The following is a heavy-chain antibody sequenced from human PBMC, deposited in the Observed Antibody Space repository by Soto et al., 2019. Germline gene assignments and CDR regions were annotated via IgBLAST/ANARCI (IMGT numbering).Heavy chain of an antibody. CDR2: IYYSGST. Sequence: PSETLSLTCNVSGGSISSSSYYWGWIRPPPGKGLEWIGSIYYSGSTYYNPSLKSRVTISVDTSKNQFSLKLSSVTAAETAVYYCAKTRAGYYYYYMDVWGKGTTVTVSS. CDR3: AKTRAGYYYYYMDV. CDR1: GGSISSSSYY. V-gene: IGHV4-39*01. D-gene: IGHD2-2*01. J-gene: IGHJ6*03.